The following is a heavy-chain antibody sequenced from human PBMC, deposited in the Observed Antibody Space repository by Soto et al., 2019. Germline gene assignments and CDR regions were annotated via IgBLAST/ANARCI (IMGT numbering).Heavy chain of an antibody. D-gene: IGHD5-12*01. Sequence: QVQLVQSGAEVKKPGASVKVSCKVSGYTLTELSMHWVRQAPGKGLEWMGGFDPEDGETIYAQKFQGRVTMTEDTSTDTAYMELSNLRSEDTAVYYCATNIVATMAYYYYYGMDVWGQGTTVTVSS. J-gene: IGHJ6*02. CDR1: GYTLTELS. V-gene: IGHV1-24*01. CDR3: ATNIVATMAYYYYYGMDV. CDR2: FDPEDGET.